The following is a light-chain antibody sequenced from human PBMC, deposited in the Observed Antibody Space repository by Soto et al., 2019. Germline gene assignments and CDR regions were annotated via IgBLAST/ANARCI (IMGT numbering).Light chain of an antibody. CDR3: QQYYSTPRT. V-gene: IGKV4-1*01. CDR2: WAS. Sequence: DIVMTQSPDSLAVSLGERATINCKSSQSVLYNSNNKNYLAWYQQKPGQPPKLLIYWASTRESGVPDRFSGGGSGTDFTLTISSLQAEDVALYYCQQYYSTPRTFGGGTKVEIK. J-gene: IGKJ4*01. CDR1: QSVLYNSNNKNY.